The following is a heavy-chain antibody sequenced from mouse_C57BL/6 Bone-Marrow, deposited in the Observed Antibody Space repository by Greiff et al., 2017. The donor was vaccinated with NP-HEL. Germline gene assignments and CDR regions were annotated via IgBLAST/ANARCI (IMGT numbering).Heavy chain of an antibody. CDR1: GYTFTSYW. Sequence: QVQLKQPGAELVKPGASVKLSCKASGYTFTSYWMQWVKQRPGQGLEWIGEIDPSDSYTNYNQKFKGKATLTVDTSSSTAYMQLSSLTSEDSAVYYCARGLGYFDYWGQGTTLTVSS. V-gene: IGHV1-50*01. CDR3: ARGLGYFDY. D-gene: IGHD3-1*01. J-gene: IGHJ2*01. CDR2: IDPSDSYT.